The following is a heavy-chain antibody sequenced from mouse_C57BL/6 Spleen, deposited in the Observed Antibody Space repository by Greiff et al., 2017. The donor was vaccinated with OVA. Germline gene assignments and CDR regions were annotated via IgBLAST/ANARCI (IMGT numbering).Heavy chain of an antibody. D-gene: IGHD1-1*01. Sequence: VKLEESGPGLVQPSQSLSITCTVSGFSLTSYGVHWVRQSPGKGLEWLGVIWRGGSTDYNAALMSRLSITKDNSKSQVFFKMNSLQADDTAIYYCAIITTVREDYAMDYWGQGTSVTVSS. CDR3: AIITTVREDYAMDY. CDR1: GFSLTSYG. V-gene: IGHV2-5*01. CDR2: IWRGGST. J-gene: IGHJ4*01.